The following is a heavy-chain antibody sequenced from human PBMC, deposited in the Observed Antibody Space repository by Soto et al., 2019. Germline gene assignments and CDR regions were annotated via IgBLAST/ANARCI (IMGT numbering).Heavy chain of an antibody. Sequence: PSVNVSCAASGYTFTSYYMHWVRQAPGQGLEWMGIINPSGGSTSYAQKFQGRVTMTRDTSTSTVYMELSSLRSEDTAVYYCARDKIVVVVAASRWYYGMDVWGQGTTVTVSS. D-gene: IGHD2-15*01. CDR1: GYTFTSYY. J-gene: IGHJ6*02. V-gene: IGHV1-46*01. CDR3: ARDKIVVVVAASRWYYGMDV. CDR2: INPSGGST.